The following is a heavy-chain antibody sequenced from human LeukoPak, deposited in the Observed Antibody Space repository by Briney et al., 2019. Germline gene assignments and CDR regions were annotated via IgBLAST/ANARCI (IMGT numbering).Heavy chain of an antibody. D-gene: IGHD1-1*01. Sequence: ASVKVSCKASGYTFTSYDINWVRQATGQGLEWMGWMNPNSGNTGYAQKFQGRVTMTRNTSISTAYMEVSSLRSEDTAVYYCARDLSNNLIAYYYYGMDVWGQGTTVTVSS. J-gene: IGHJ6*02. CDR2: MNPNSGNT. CDR3: ARDLSNNLIAYYYYGMDV. CDR1: GYTFTSYD. V-gene: IGHV1-8*01.